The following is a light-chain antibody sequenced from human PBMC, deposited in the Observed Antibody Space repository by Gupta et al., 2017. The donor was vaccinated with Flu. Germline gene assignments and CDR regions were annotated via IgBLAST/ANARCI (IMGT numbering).Light chain of an antibody. CDR3: QQSYIIPPVT. J-gene: IGKJ5*01. V-gene: IGKV1-39*01. Sequence: DIQLTQSPSSLSASIGVRVTITCRESQASSTYFNWYQQKPGKAPNLLIYAASSLDSEVPSRFSGSGAGTDFTLTISSLQSEDSATYYCQQSYIIPPVTFGQGTRVEIK. CDR1: QASSTY. CDR2: AAS.